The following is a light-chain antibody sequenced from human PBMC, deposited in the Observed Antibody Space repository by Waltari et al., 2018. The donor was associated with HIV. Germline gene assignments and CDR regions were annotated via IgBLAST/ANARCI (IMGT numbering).Light chain of an antibody. CDR3: SSYRSSSTPLWV. Sequence: QSALTQPASVSGSPGQSITISCTGTSRDVGSYNYVSWYQQHPDKAPKLMIYEVSNRPSGVSNRFSGSKSDNTASLTISGLQAEDEADYYCSSYRSSSTPLWVFGGGTKLTVL. J-gene: IGLJ3*02. CDR2: EVS. CDR1: SRDVGSYNY. V-gene: IGLV2-14*01.